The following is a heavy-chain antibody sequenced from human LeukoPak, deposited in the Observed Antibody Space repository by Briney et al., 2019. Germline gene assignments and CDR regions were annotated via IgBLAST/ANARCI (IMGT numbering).Heavy chain of an antibody. V-gene: IGHV3-30*18. CDR2: ISYDGSNK. J-gene: IGHJ6*02. CDR3: AKDDISGWYYGYYYYYGMDV. Sequence: PGRSLRLSCAASGFTFSGYGMHWVRQAPGKGLEWVAVISYDGSNKYYADSVKGRFTISRDNSKNTLYLQMNSLRAEDTAVYYCAKDDISGWYYGYYYYYGMDVWGQGTTVTVSS. CDR1: GFTFSGYG. D-gene: IGHD6-19*01.